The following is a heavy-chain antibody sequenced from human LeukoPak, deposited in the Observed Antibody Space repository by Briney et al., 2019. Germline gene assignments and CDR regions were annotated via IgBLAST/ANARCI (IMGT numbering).Heavy chain of an antibody. CDR2: ISYDGSNK. D-gene: IGHD2-2*01. Sequence: PGKSLRLSCAASGFTFSTYGMHWVRQAPGNGLEWVAVISYDGSNKNYADSVKGRFTISRDNSRNTLDLQMNSLRPEDTAVYYCAKSGYQLLAGNWFDPWGQGTLVTVSS. CDR1: GFTFSTYG. CDR3: AKSGYQLLAGNWFDP. J-gene: IGHJ5*02. V-gene: IGHV3-30*18.